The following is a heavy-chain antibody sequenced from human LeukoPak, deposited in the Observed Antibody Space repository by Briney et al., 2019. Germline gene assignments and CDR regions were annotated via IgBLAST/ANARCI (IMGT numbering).Heavy chain of an antibody. CDR2: INHSGST. Sequence: SETLSLTCAVYGGSFSGYYWSWIRQPPGKGLEWIGEINHSGSTNYNPSLKSRVTISVDTSKNQFSLKLSSVTAADTAVYYCARTNSGIAAAGTSSDNYYGMDVWGQGTTVTVSS. CDR3: ARTNSGIAAAGTSSDNYYGMDV. J-gene: IGHJ6*02. D-gene: IGHD6-13*01. V-gene: IGHV4-34*01. CDR1: GGSFSGYY.